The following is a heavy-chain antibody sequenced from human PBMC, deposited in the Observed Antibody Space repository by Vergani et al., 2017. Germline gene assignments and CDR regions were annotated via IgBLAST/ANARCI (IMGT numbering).Heavy chain of an antibody. D-gene: IGHD3-9*01. Sequence: QLQLQESGPGLVKPSETLSLTCTVSGGSISSSSYYWGWIRQPPGKGLEWIGSIYYSGSTYYNPSPKSRVTISVDTSKNQFSLKLSSVTAADTAVYYCARDRAHYDILTGYYRYYYYGMDVWGQGTTVTVSS. V-gene: IGHV4-39*07. CDR3: ARDRAHYDILTGYYRYYYYGMDV. J-gene: IGHJ6*02. CDR1: GGSISSSSYY. CDR2: IYYSGST.